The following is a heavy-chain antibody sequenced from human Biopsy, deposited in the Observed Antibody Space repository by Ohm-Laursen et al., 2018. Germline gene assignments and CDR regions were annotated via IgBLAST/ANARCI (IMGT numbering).Heavy chain of an antibody. CDR1: GESFNGYY. Sequence: TLSLACAVYGESFNGYYWSWIRQTPGKGLEWIGEINLSGRTNYNPSLKSRVTISVDTSKNQFSLKVRSMTAADTAVYYCVRGVDYYDPYHYYALDVWGQGTTVTVSS. CDR3: VRGVDYYDPYHYYALDV. V-gene: IGHV4-34*01. CDR2: INLSGRT. J-gene: IGHJ6*02. D-gene: IGHD3-22*01.